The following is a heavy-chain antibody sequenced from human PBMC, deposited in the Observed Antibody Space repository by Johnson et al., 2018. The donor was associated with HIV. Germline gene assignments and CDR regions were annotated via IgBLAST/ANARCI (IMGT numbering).Heavy chain of an antibody. D-gene: IGHD6-13*01. CDR2: ISSDGNT. Sequence: VQLVESGGGLVKPGGSLRLSCAVSGFSFSNYWMEWVRQAPGKGLEWVSVISSDGNTYYADSVKGRFTISRDNSKNTRYLQMNSLRAEDTAVYYCARGGYLDAFDIWGQGTMVTVSS. J-gene: IGHJ3*02. CDR1: GFSFSNYW. V-gene: IGHV3-66*02. CDR3: ARGGYLDAFDI.